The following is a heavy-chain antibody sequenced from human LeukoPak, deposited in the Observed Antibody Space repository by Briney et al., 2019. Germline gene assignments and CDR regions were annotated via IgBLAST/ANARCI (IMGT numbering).Heavy chain of an antibody. CDR3: ARQVCSGGTCYPGPL. CDR2: IHYSGNT. CDR1: GGSISSWY. Sequence: SETLSLTCTGSGGSISSWYWSWIRQPPGKGLEWIGYIHYSGNTNCNPSLKSRVTISVDTSRNQFSLKLSPVTAADTAVYYCARQVCSGGTCYPGPLWGPGTLVTVSS. D-gene: IGHD2-15*01. V-gene: IGHV4-59*08. J-gene: IGHJ4*01.